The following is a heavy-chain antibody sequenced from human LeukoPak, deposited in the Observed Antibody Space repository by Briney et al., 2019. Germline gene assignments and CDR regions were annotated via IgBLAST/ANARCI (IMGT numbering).Heavy chain of an antibody. V-gene: IGHV3-21*01. Sequence: GGSLRLSCAASGFTFSSYSMNWVRQAPGKGLEWVSSISSSSSYIYYADSVKGRFTISRDNAKNSLYLQMNSLRAEDTAVYYCARVVQLGGYFDYWGQGTLVTVSS. CDR1: GFTFSSYS. CDR2: ISSSSSYI. D-gene: IGHD1-1*01. CDR3: ARVVQLGGYFDY. J-gene: IGHJ4*02.